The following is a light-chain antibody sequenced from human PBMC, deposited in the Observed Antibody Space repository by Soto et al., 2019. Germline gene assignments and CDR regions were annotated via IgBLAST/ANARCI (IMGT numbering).Light chain of an antibody. CDR1: QSVSSSY. J-gene: IGKJ1*01. CDR2: GIS. V-gene: IGKV3-20*01. Sequence: EIVLTQSPGTLSLSPGERATLSCRASQSVSSSYLAWYHQKPGQAPRLLISGISRRAAGIPDRFSGSGSRTDFTLTISSLQSEDFAIYYCRHYNNWPPETFCQGTKVDIK. CDR3: RHYNNWPPET.